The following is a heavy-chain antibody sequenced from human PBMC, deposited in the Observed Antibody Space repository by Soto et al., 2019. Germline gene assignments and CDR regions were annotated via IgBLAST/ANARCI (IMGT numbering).Heavy chain of an antibody. D-gene: IGHD3-10*01. J-gene: IGHJ6*02. CDR1: GGSCSGYY. Sequence: ETLSLTCAVYGGSCSGYYWSWIRQPPGKGLEWIGEINHSGSTNYNPSLKSRVTISVDTSKNQFSLKLSSVTAADTAVYYCARGLSRLWFLKCYYYYGMVFWGPGTPVTVS. CDR3: ARGLSRLWFLKCYYYYGMVF. CDR2: INHSGST. V-gene: IGHV4-34*01.